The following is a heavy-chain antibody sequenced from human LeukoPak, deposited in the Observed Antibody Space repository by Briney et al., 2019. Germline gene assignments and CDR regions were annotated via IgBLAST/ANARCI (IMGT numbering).Heavy chain of an antibody. V-gene: IGHV3-30*04. J-gene: IGHJ4*02. CDR1: GFTFSSHT. Sequence: GGSLRLSCAASGFTFSSHTMHWVRQAPGKGLEWVAVVWYDGTNKYYADSVEGRFTISRDNSKNTLYLQMNSLRAEDTAVYYCARDAGYWGQGTLVTVSS. CDR3: ARDAGY. CDR2: VWYDGTNK.